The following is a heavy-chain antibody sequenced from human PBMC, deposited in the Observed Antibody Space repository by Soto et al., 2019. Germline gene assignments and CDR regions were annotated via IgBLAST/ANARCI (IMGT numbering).Heavy chain of an antibody. Sequence: QVRLQESGPGHVRLSETLSLTCSVSGGSISSYYWSWVRQPAGKGPEWIGRIYSNGDTDYTSSLKSRVTMSIDTSKNQFSLKLSSVIAADTAVYYCARDTRLEGATVGLYDFWGQGTLVTVSS. V-gene: IGHV4-4*07. D-gene: IGHD1-26*01. CDR1: GGSISSYY. CDR3: ARDTRLEGATVGLYDF. J-gene: IGHJ4*02. CDR2: IYSNGDT.